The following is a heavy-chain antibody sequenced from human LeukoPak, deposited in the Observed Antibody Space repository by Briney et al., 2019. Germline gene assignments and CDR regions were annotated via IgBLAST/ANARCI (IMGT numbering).Heavy chain of an antibody. CDR1: GFTFSSYA. J-gene: IGHJ4*02. V-gene: IGHV3-23*01. Sequence: PGGSLRLSCAASGFTFSSYAMSWVRQTPGKGLEWVSAISGRGDSTYYADSVKGRFTISRDNSKNTLYLQMNSLRAEDTAVYYCATSSHYYGSGSYYTFDYWGQGTLVTVSS. CDR2: ISGRGDST. CDR3: ATSSHYYGSGSYYTFDY. D-gene: IGHD3-10*01.